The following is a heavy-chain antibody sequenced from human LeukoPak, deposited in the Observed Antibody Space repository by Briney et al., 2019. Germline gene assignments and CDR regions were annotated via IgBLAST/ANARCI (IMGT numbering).Heavy chain of an antibody. J-gene: IGHJ4*02. Sequence: PSETLSLTCTVSGVSISSYYWSWVRQPPGKGLGWIGYIYYSGSTNSNPSLESRVTISVDTSKNQFSLKLSSVTAADTAVYYCARHGGSYSYDFWGQGTLVTVSS. CDR3: ARHGGSYSYDF. D-gene: IGHD1-26*01. CDR1: GVSISSYY. V-gene: IGHV4-59*08. CDR2: IYYSGST.